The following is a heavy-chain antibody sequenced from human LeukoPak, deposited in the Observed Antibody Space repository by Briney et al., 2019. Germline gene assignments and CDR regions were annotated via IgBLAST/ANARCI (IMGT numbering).Heavy chain of an antibody. CDR3: ARDLATYGSGSYHCPLDY. CDR2: ISASGSAI. D-gene: IGHD3-10*01. CDR1: GFTFNSYE. J-gene: IGHJ4*02. Sequence: PGGSLRLSCAASGFTFNSYEMNWVRQAPGKGLEWVSLISASGSAIYYADSVKGRFIISRDNAKNSLYLQMNSLRAEDTALYYCARDLATYGSGSYHCPLDYWGQGTLVTVSS. V-gene: IGHV3-48*03.